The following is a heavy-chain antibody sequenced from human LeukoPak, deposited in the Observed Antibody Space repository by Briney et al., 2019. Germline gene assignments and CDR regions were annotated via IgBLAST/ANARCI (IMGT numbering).Heavy chain of an antibody. D-gene: IGHD1-14*01. Sequence: GGSLRLSCAASGFTFSSYSMNWVRQAPGKGLEWVSYISSSSSTIYYADSVKGRFTIPRDNSKNMLYLLMDSLRVEDTAVYYCARYTSVDFWGQGTLVTVSS. J-gene: IGHJ4*02. CDR2: ISSSSSTI. V-gene: IGHV3-48*01. CDR3: ARYTSVDF. CDR1: GFTFSSYS.